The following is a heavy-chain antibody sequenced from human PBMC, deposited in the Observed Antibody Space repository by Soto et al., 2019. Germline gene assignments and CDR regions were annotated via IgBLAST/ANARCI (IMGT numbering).Heavy chain of an antibody. V-gene: IGHV1-46*01. CDR3: ARDLDVTTVTTSFDS. D-gene: IGHD4-17*01. CDR2: INPSGRTT. Sequence: ASVKVSCKTSGVTFSKYYMHWLRQVPGQGLEWVGVINPSGRTTSYAQKFLGRVSVTRDASTATVYLELKSLRSADTAVYYCARDLDVTTVTTSFDSWGQGPRVTVSS. CDR1: GVTFSKYY. J-gene: IGHJ4*02.